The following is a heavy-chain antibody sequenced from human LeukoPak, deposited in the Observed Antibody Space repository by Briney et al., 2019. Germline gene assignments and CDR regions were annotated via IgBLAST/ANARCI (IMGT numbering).Heavy chain of an antibody. V-gene: IGHV3-21*01. CDR3: ASEGGYSYGLGY. CDR2: ISSSSSYI. CDR1: GFTFSSYS. D-gene: IGHD5-18*01. J-gene: IGHJ4*02. Sequence: GRSLRLSCAASGFTFSSYSMNWVRQAPGKGLEWVSSISSSSSYIYYADSVKGRFTISRDNAKSSLYLQMNSLRAEDTAVYYCASEGGYSYGLGYWGQGTLVTVSS.